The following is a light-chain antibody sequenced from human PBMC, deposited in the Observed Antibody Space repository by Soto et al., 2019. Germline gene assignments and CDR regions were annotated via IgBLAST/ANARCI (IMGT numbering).Light chain of an antibody. J-gene: IGKJ3*01. Sequence: EIVLTQSPATLSLSPGERATLSCRASQSVSIYLAWYQQKPGQAPRLLIYDASNSTTGIPARFSGSGSGTDFTLTIISLEPEDFAVYYCQQRSNWPPIFTFGPGTKVDFK. CDR2: DAS. V-gene: IGKV3-11*01. CDR3: QQRSNWPPIFT. CDR1: QSVSIY.